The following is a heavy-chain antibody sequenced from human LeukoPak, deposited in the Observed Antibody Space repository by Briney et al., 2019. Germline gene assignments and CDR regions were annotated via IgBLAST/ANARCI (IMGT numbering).Heavy chain of an antibody. Sequence: PGGSLRLSCAASGFTFGNYAMSWVRQAPGKGLEWVSSIRGSGADTYYADPVKGRFTISRDNSKNTLYLQMSTLRTEDAAVYYCAKSGTSFSIDMWFDYCGPGTLVTVSS. D-gene: IGHD1-14*01. V-gene: IGHV3-23*01. CDR2: IRGSGADT. J-gene: IGHJ4*02. CDR3: AKSGTSFSIDMWFDY. CDR1: GFTFGNYA.